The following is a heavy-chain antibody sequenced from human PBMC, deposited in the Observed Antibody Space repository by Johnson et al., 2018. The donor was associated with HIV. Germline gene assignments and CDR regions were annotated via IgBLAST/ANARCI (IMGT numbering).Heavy chain of an antibody. V-gene: IGHV3-20*04. J-gene: IGHJ3*02. D-gene: IGHD3-22*01. Sequence: VQLVESGGSVERPGGSLRLSCVASGFTFDDFGMSWVRQAPGKGLEWVSGINWNGATTGYADSVQGRFTISRDNAKKSLYLQVNSLRGEDTALYYCARDVKYYDSSGLDAFDIWGQGTMVTVSS. CDR1: GFTFDDFG. CDR3: ARDVKYYDSSGLDAFDI. CDR2: INWNGATT.